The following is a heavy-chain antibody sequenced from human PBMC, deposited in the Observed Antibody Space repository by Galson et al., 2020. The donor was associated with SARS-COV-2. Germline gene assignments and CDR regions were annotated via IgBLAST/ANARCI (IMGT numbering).Heavy chain of an antibody. CDR2: ISNSGTYI. J-gene: IGHJ4*02. CDR3: ARDWDC. V-gene: IGHV3-21*01. CDR1: GFKFSSYS. Sequence: GESLKISCAASGFKFSSYSMNWVRQAPGKGLEWVSLISNSGTYIYYADSVKGRFTIFRDNAKSSVYLQMNGLRGDDTAVYYCARDWDCWGQGTQVTVSS.